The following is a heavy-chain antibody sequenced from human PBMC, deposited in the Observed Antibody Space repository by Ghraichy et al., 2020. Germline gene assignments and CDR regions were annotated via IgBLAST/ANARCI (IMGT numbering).Heavy chain of an antibody. Sequence: GGSLRLSCAASGFTFSNYAMTWVRQAPGKGLEWVSAISSGGGGTLYADSVKGRFTISRDNSKSTLYLQMNNLRAEDTAVYYCARPPVETDTWYQVPRYFQHWGQGTLVTVSS. V-gene: IGHV3-23*01. J-gene: IGHJ1*01. D-gene: IGHD6-13*01. CDR2: ISSGGGGT. CDR3: ARPPVETDTWYQVPRYFQH. CDR1: GFTFSNYA.